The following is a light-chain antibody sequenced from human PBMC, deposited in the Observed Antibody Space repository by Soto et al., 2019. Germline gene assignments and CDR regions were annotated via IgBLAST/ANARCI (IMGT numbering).Light chain of an antibody. CDR1: QSVSNNY. Sequence: EIGRTQTPSILSVSQGERATLSCRASQSVSNNYLAWYQQKPGQAPRLLIYGASNRATGIPDRFSGSGSGTDFTLTISRLEPEDLAVYYCQQYGSSGTFGQGTKVDIK. CDR3: QQYGSSGT. J-gene: IGKJ1*01. V-gene: IGKV3-20*01. CDR2: GAS.